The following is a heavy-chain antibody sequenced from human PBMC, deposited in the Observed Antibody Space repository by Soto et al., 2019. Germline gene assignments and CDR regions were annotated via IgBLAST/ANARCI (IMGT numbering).Heavy chain of an antibody. D-gene: IGHD3-16*01. CDR2: ISGSGVRT. CDR1: GFIFATTA. Sequence: VQLLQSGGGLVQPGGSLRRSCEASGFIFATTAMGWVREAPGKGLEWVSTISGSGVRTYYADSVKGRFTMSRGNSKNTPFLQINSLRADDPAVYFCAAVMGSDYDYVWGSLSFDHWGQGALVTVST. J-gene: IGHJ4*02. CDR3: AAVMGSDYDYVWGSLSFDH. V-gene: IGHV3-23*01.